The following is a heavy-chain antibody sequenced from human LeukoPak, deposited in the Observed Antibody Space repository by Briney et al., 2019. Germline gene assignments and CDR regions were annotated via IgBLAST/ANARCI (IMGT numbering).Heavy chain of an antibody. J-gene: IGHJ6*02. CDR2: ISSSGSTI. V-gene: IGHV3-11*01. D-gene: IGHD6-13*01. CDR3: ARDSSSSYYYYYGRDV. Sequence: GSLRLSCATSGFTFSDFYMGWIRQAPGKGLEWVSYISSSGSTIYYADSVKGRFTISRDNAKNSLYLQMNSLRAEDTAVYYCARDSSSSYYYYYGRDVWAKGPRSPSP. CDR1: GFTFSDFY.